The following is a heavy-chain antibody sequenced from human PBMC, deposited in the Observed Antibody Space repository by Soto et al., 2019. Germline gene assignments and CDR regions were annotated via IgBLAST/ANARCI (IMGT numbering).Heavy chain of an antibody. V-gene: IGHV4-39*01. D-gene: IGHD6-13*01. CDR2: IFYDGYT. Sequence: QLQLQESGPGLVMPSETLSLTCTVSGDSISGSPYFWGWIRQPPGKRLEWIGSIFYDGYTLYTPSLRCRVTISVDTSKIQFSLKLASVAAADTATYFCARLQAAVPHYWGQGTLVTVSS. CDR1: GDSISGSPYF. CDR3: ARLQAAVPHY. J-gene: IGHJ4*02.